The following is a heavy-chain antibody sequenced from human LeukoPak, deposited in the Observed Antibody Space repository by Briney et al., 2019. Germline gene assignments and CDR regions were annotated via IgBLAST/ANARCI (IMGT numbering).Heavy chain of an antibody. D-gene: IGHD4-17*01. CDR3: ARHPLRGAENYFDY. Sequence: SETLSLTCTVSGASIISNYWSWIRQPPGKGLEWIGYMYYSGSTNYNPSLKSRVIISIDASKNQFSLKLSSVTAADTAVYYCARHPLRGAENYFDYWGQGTLVTVSS. CDR1: GASIISNY. V-gene: IGHV4-59*08. CDR2: MYYSGST. J-gene: IGHJ4*02.